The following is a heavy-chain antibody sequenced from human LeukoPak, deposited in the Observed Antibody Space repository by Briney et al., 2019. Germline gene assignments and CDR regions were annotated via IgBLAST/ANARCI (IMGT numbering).Heavy chain of an antibody. CDR2: INHSGST. J-gene: IGHJ4*02. V-gene: IGHV4-34*01. CDR3: ATRQQLAALYYFDY. Sequence: SETLSLTCAVYGGSFSGYYWSWIRQPPGKGLEWIGEINHSGSTNYNPSPKSRVTISVDTSKNQFSLKLSSVTAADTAVYYCATRQQLAALYYFDYWGQGTLVTVSS. D-gene: IGHD6-13*01. CDR1: GGSFSGYY.